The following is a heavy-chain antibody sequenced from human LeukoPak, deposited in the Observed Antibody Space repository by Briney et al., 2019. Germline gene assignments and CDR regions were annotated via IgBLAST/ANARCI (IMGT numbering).Heavy chain of an antibody. V-gene: IGHV3-53*01. Sequence: GSLRLSCAASGFTVSTNYMNWVRQAPGKGLEWVSVVYYDGSTYYADSVKGRFTISRDVSKNTLYLQMNSLRAEDTAVYYCASPGYCSGSICYSGYFQHWGQGTLVIVSS. CDR1: GFTVSTNY. CDR2: VYYDGST. J-gene: IGHJ1*01. CDR3: ASPGYCSGSICYSGYFQH. D-gene: IGHD2-15*01.